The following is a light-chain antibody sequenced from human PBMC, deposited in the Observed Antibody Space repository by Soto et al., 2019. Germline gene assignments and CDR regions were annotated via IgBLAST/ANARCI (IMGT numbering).Light chain of an antibody. CDR1: QSISTF. CDR3: QQSYSTLFT. Sequence: DIQMTQSPSSLSASVGDRVTITCRASQSISTFLNWYQQKPGKAPKLLIYGASNLESGVPSTFSGSGSGTDFTLTISSLQPEDFATYYCQQSYSTLFTFGPGTQVDI. J-gene: IGKJ3*01. V-gene: IGKV1-39*01. CDR2: GAS.